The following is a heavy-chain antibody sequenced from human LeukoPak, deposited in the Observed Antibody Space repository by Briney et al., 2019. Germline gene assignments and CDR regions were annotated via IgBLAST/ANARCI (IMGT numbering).Heavy chain of an antibody. CDR1: GFTFSIYA. D-gene: IGHD6-19*01. CDR2: INSNGGST. J-gene: IGHJ6*03. V-gene: IGHV3-64*02. Sequence: PGGSLRLSCAVSGFTFSIYAMHLVRQAPGKGLEYVSAINSNGGSTYYADSVKGRFTISRDNSKNTLYLQMGSLRPEDMAVYYCAKGSGWLFYYYYMDVWGKGTTVTVSS. CDR3: AKGSGWLFYYYYMDV.